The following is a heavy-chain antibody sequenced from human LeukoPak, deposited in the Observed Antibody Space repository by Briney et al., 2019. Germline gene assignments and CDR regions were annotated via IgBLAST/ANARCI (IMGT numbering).Heavy chain of an antibody. CDR2: IYTSGST. Sequence: SETLSLTCTVSGGSISSGSYYWSWIRQPAGKGLEWIGRIYTSGSTNYNPSLKSRVTISVDTSKNQFSLKLSSVTAADTAVYYCARAPGYYDSSGYSFDHWGQGTLVTVSS. D-gene: IGHD3-22*01. V-gene: IGHV4-61*02. J-gene: IGHJ4*02. CDR1: GGSISSGSYY. CDR3: ARAPGYYDSSGYSFDH.